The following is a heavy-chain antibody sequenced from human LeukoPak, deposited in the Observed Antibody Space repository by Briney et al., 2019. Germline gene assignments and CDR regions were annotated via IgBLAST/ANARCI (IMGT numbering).Heavy chain of an antibody. V-gene: IGHV3-53*04. J-gene: IGHJ5*02. Sequence: SGGSLRLSCAASGFSVSSNYMTWVRQAPGKGLEWVSVIYGGGDTHYADSVRGRFTISRHTSDNTLYLQMNSLRTEDTAVYYCARATVETGKLWFDTWGQGTLVTVSS. CDR2: IYGGGDT. D-gene: IGHD4-11*01. CDR3: ARATVETGKLWFDT. CDR1: GFSVSSNY.